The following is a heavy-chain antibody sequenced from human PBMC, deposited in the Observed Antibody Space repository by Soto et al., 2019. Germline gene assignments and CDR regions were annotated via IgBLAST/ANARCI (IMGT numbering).Heavy chain of an antibody. V-gene: IGHV4-34*01. J-gene: IGHJ4*02. CDR1: GGSFSGYY. CDR2: INHSGST. CDR3: ARAHYYGSGSGCRFDY. D-gene: IGHD3-10*01. Sequence: QVQLQQWGAGLLKPSETLSLTCAVYGGSFSGYYWSWIRQPPGKGLEWIGEINHSGSTNYNPSLKSRVTISVDTSKNQFSLKLSSVTAADTAVYYCARAHYYGSGSGCRFDYWGQGTPVTVSS.